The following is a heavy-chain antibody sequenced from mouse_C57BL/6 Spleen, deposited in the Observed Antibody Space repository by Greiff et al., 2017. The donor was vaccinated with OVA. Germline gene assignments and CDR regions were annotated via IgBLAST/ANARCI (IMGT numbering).Heavy chain of an antibody. J-gene: IGHJ3*01. CDR1: GYTFTSYW. Sequence: QVQLKQPGAELVKPGASVKLSCKASGYTFTSYWMQWVKQRPGQGLEWIGEIDPSDSYTNYNQKFKGQATLTVDTSSSTAYMQLSSLTSEDSAVYYCASGEAYWGQGTLVTVSA. CDR3: ASGEAY. CDR2: IDPSDSYT. V-gene: IGHV1-50*01.